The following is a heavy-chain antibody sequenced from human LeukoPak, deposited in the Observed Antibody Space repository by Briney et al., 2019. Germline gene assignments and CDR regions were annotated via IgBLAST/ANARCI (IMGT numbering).Heavy chain of an antibody. V-gene: IGHV4-4*07. D-gene: IGHD6-6*01. CDR3: ARPSPDSSSSNDAFDI. J-gene: IGHJ3*02. Sequence: SETLSLTCSVSGGSITTYFWSWIRQPAGKGLEWIGRISTSGGTNYNPSLKSRITMSLDTSKSQFSLNLNSVTAADTAVYYCARPSPDSSSSNDAFDIWGQGTMVTVSS. CDR1: GGSITTYF. CDR2: ISTSGGT.